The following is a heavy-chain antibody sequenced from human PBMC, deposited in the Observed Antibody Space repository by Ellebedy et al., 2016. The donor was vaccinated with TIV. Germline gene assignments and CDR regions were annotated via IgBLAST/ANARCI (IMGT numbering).Heavy chain of an antibody. CDR1: GYSFTSYW. CDR2: IYPGDSDT. D-gene: IGHD3-22*01. J-gene: IGHJ3*02. CDR3: ARGVESSGPPDAFDI. V-gene: IGHV5-51*01. Sequence: GGSLRLSCKGSGYSFTSYWIGWVRQMPGKGLEWMGIIYPGDSDTRYSPSFQGQVNIADDKSISTAYLQWNSLKASDTAMYYCARGVESSGPPDAFDIWGQGTMVTVSS.